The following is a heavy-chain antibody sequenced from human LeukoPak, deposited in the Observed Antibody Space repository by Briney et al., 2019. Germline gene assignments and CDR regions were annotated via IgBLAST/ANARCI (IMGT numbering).Heavy chain of an antibody. CDR2: ISSSSGTT. Sequence: GGSLRLSCAASGFTFSGYSMIWVRQAPGKGLEWVSYISSSSGTTYYAESVKGRCTISRDNGINSLYLQMHSLRVEDTAVYYCARVTGTIDCSATTCPADYWGQGTLVIVSS. CDR3: ARVTGTIDCSATTCPADY. V-gene: IGHV3-48*01. CDR1: GFTFSGYS. J-gene: IGHJ4*02. D-gene: IGHD2-2*01.